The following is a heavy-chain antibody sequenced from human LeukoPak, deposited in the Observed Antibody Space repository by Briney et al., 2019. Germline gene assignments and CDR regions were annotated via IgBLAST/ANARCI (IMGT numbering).Heavy chain of an antibody. CDR3: ASLDIAAAGTFDY. CDR1: GYTFTGYY. J-gene: IGHJ4*02. D-gene: IGHD6-13*01. V-gene: IGHV1-2*02. CDR2: INPNSGGT. Sequence: GASVKVSCKASGYTFTGYYMHWVRQAPGQELEWMGWINPNSGGTNYAQKFQGRVTMTRDTSISTAYMELSRLRSDDTAVYYCASLDIAAAGTFDYWGQGTLVTVSS.